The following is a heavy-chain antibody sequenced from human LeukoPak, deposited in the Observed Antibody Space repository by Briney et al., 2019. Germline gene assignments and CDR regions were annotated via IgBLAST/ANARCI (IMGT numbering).Heavy chain of an antibody. CDR3: AKTALAVAGIVPVESELDY. CDR2: ISAGGDYT. D-gene: IGHD6-19*01. J-gene: IGHJ4*02. V-gene: IGHV3-23*01. CDR1: GFTFSDYA. Sequence: GGSLRLSCAASGFTFSDYAMSWVRQGPGKGLAWVSSISAGGDYTYYADSVKGRFTISRGNSKNTLYLQMNSLRAEDTAVYYCAKTALAVAGIVPVESELDYWGQGTLVTVSS.